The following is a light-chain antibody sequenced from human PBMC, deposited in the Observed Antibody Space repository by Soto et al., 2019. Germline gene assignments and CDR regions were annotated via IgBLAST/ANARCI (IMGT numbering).Light chain of an antibody. CDR3: SSYTASSTLV. J-gene: IGLJ1*01. CDR2: EVS. CDR1: SSDVGGYNY. Sequence: QSALTQPASVSGSPGQSITISCTGTSSDVGGYNYVSWSQQHPGKAPKLLISEVSNRPSGVSNRFSGSKSGNTASLTISGLQADDEADYYFSSYTASSTLVFGTGTKLTVL. V-gene: IGLV2-14*03.